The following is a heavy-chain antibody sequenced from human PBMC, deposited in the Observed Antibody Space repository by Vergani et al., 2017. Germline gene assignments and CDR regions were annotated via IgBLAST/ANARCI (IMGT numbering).Heavy chain of an antibody. J-gene: IGHJ6*02. CDR2: IKSKTDGGKT. Sequence: EVQLVESGGGLVKPGGSLRLSCAASGFTFSNAWMSWVRQAPGKGLEWVGRIKSKTDGGKTNYAAPVKGRFTISRDDSKNTLYLQMKSLKTEYTAVYYCTTDPTSYIVVVPAAIRPDQDVWGQGTTVTVSS. D-gene: IGHD2-2*02. CDR1: GFTFSNAW. CDR3: TTDPTSYIVVVPAAIRPDQDV. V-gene: IGHV3-15*01.